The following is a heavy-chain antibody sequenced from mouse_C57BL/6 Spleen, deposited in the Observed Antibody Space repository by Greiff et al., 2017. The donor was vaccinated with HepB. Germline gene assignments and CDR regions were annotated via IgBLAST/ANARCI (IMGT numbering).Heavy chain of an antibody. V-gene: IGHV14-4*01. CDR3: TNYYEYDGREFAY. J-gene: IGHJ3*01. Sequence: VQLQQSGAELVRPGASVKLSCTASGFNIKDASMPWVKQRPEQGLEWIGWIDPENGDTEYASKFQGQATITADTSSNTAYLQLSSLTSEDTAVYYWTNYYEYDGREFAYWGQGTLVTVSA. D-gene: IGHD2-4*01. CDR1: GFNIKDAS. CDR2: IDPENGDT.